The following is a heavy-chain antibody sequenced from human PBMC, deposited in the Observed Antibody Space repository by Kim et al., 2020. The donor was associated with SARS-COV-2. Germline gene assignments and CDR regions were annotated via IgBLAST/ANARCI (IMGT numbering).Heavy chain of an antibody. V-gene: IGHV4-34*01. D-gene: IGHD3-9*01. J-gene: IGHJ4*02. CDR2: N. Sequence: NNSTPSLRSRVTISVDTSNDQFSLKLSSVTAADTAVYYCASNILTGYYHYWGQGTLVTVSS. CDR3: ASNILTGYYHY.